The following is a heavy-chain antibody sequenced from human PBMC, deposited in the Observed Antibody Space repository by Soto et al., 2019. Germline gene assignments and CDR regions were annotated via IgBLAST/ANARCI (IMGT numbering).Heavy chain of an antibody. Sequence: SETLSLTCAVSGGSISSGGYSWSWIRQPPGQGLEWIGYIYHSGSTYYNPSLKSRVTISVDRSKNQFSLKLSSVTAADTAVYYCARASDYYDSSSYYYFPHPHFDYWGQGTLVTAPQ. J-gene: IGHJ4*02. V-gene: IGHV4-30-2*01. CDR2: IYHSGST. D-gene: IGHD3-22*01. CDR3: ARASDYYDSSSYYYFPHPHFDY. CDR1: GGSISSGGYS.